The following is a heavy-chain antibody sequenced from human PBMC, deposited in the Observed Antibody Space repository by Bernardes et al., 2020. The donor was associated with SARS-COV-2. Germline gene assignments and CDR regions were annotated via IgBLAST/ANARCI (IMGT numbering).Heavy chain of an antibody. J-gene: IGHJ6*02. D-gene: IGHD3-22*01. CDR2: INPNSGGT. CDR3: AIPPTNYDRYGMDV. V-gene: IGHV1-2*02. CDR1: GYPFTGYY. Sequence: AGVTVSCKASGYPFTGYYMHWVRQAPGQGLEWLGWINPNSGGTNYAQKFQGRVTMTRDTSISTAYMELSRLRSDDTDVYYCAIPPTNYDRYGMDVWGQGTTVTVSS.